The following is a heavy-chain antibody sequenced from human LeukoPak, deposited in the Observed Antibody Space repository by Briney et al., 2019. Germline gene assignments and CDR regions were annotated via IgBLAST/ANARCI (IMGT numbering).Heavy chain of an antibody. CDR1: GGSISSYY. J-gene: IGHJ2*01. Sequence: SETLSLTCTVSGGSISSYYWSWLRQPPGKGLEWIGYIYYSGSTNYNPSLKSRVTISVDTSKNQFSLKLSSVTAADTAVYYCARGGSGWYSGGYWYFDLWGRGTLVTVSS. CDR2: IYYSGST. D-gene: IGHD6-19*01. V-gene: IGHV4-59*01. CDR3: ARGGSGWYSGGYWYFDL.